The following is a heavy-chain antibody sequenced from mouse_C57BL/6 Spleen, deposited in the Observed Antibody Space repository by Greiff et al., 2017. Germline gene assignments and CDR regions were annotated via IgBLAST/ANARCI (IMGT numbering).Heavy chain of an antibody. V-gene: IGHV5-9-1*02. D-gene: IGHD2-3*01. CDR1: GFTFSSYA. Sequence: EVMLVESGEGLVKPGGSLKLSCAASGFTFSSYAMSWVRQTPEKRLEWVAYISSGGDYIYYADTVKGRFTISRDNARNTLYLQMSSLKSEDTAMXYCTRGDDGYFFMDYWGQGTSVTVSS. CDR2: ISSGGDYI. J-gene: IGHJ4*01. CDR3: TRGDDGYFFMDY.